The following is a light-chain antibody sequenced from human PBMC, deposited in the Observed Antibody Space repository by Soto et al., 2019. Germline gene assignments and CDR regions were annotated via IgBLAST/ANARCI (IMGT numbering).Light chain of an antibody. J-gene: IGLJ3*02. CDR3: SSYTTTSSWV. V-gene: IGLV2-14*01. CDR1: SSDLGAYNY. Sequence: QSVLTQPASVSGSPGQSITISCTGTSSDLGAYNYVSWYQQHPGKAPKLMTYEVSNRPSGVSNRFSGSKSDNTASLTISGLQAEDEADYYCSSYTTTSSWVFGGGTQLTVL. CDR2: EVS.